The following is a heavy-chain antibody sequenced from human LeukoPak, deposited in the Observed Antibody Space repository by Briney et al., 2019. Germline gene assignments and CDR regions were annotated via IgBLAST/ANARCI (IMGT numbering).Heavy chain of an antibody. CDR3: ARDLRATGYSGY. Sequence: ASVKVSCKASGYTFTNYGISWVRQGPGQGLEWMGWINPNSGGTNYAQKFQGRVTMTRDTSISTAYMELSRLRSDDTAVYYCARDLRATGYSGYWGQGTLVTVSS. V-gene: IGHV1-2*02. D-gene: IGHD3-9*01. CDR1: GYTFTNYG. CDR2: INPNSGGT. J-gene: IGHJ4*02.